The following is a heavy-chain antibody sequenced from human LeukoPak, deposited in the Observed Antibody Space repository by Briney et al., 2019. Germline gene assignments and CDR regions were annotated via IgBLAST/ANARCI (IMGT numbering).Heavy chain of an antibody. CDR1: GXSISSYY. CDR3: ARGEPYYYDSSGYGSD. J-gene: IGHJ4*02. Sequence: PSETLSLTCTVSGXSISSYYWSWIRQPPGKGLEWIGYIYYSGSTNYNPSLKSRVTISVDTSKNQFSLKLSSVTAADTAVYYCARGEPYYYDSSGYGSDWGQGTLVTVSS. CDR2: IYYSGST. D-gene: IGHD3-22*01. V-gene: IGHV4-59*01.